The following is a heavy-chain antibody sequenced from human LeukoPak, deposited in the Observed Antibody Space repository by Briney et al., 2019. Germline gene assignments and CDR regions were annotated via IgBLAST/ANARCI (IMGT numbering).Heavy chain of an antibody. V-gene: IGHV1-46*01. D-gene: IGHD3-22*01. CDR2: INPSGGST. CDR3: ARVWANYYDSSGYYYSHGY. Sequence: ASVKVSCKASGYTFTSYYMHWVRQAPGQGLEWMGIINPSGGSTSYAQKLQGRVTMTTDTSTSTAYMELRSLRSDDTAVYYCARVWANYYDSSGYYYSHGYWGQGTLVTVSS. CDR1: GYTFTSYY. J-gene: IGHJ4*02.